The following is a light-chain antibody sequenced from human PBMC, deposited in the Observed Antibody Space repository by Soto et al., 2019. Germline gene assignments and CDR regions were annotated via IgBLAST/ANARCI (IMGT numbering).Light chain of an antibody. CDR1: QSISSY. J-gene: IGKJ5*01. CDR3: QQSYSTPRIT. Sequence: DIQMTQCPSSLSASVEDRVTISCRASQSISSYLNWYQQKPGKAPKLLIYAASSLQSGVPSRFSGSGSGTDFTLTISSLQPEDFATYYCQQSYSTPRITFGQGTRLEIK. CDR2: AAS. V-gene: IGKV1-39*01.